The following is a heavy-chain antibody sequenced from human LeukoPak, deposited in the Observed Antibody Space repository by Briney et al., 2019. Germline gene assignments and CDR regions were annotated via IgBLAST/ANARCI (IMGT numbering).Heavy chain of an antibody. CDR1: GFTFSIYS. J-gene: IGHJ4*02. V-gene: IGHV3-21*01. CDR2: NSSGSSYM. CDR3: ARVTYYSDSSSYYYDS. D-gene: IGHD3-22*01. Sequence: GGSLRLSCAASGFTFSIYSMNWVRQSPGKGLECVSSNSSGSSYMYYADSVKGRFTISRDNAKNSLYLQMNSLRAEDTAVYYCARVTYYSDSSSYYYDSWGQGTLVTVSS.